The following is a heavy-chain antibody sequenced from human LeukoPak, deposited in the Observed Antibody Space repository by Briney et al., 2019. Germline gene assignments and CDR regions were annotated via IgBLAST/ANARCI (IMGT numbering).Heavy chain of an antibody. CDR3: ARAPTTVTGIGI. CDR2: IYYSGST. V-gene: IGHV4-59*01. CDR1: GGSISSYY. Sequence: SETLSLTCTVSGGSISSYYWSWTRQPPGKGLEWIGYIYYSGSTNYNPSLKSRVTISVDTSKNQFSLKLSSVTAADTAVYYCARAPTTVTGIGIWGQGTMVTVSS. J-gene: IGHJ3*02. D-gene: IGHD4-17*01.